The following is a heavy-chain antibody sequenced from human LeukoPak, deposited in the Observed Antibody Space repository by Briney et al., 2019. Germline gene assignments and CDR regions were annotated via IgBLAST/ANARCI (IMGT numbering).Heavy chain of an antibody. CDR3: AADSSGWYGPFDY. Sequence: SVKVSCKASGFTFTSSAMQWVRQAPGQRLEWMGWIVLGSGNTNYAQKFQERVTITRGMSTSTAYMELSSLRSEDTAVYYCAADSSGWYGPFDYWGQGTLVTVTA. V-gene: IGHV1-58*02. CDR2: IVLGSGNT. J-gene: IGHJ4*02. CDR1: GFTFTSSA. D-gene: IGHD6-19*01.